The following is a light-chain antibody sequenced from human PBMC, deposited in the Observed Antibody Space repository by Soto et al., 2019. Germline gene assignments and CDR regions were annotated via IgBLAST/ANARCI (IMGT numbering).Light chain of an antibody. Sequence: SYELTQPPSVSVAPGQTARLTCGGSNIGSKSVYWYQQRPGQAPVLVVYDDSDRPSGIPERFSGSNSGNTATLTISRVEAGDEADYYCQVWDNRSDHYVFGTGTKLTVL. CDR2: DDS. J-gene: IGLJ1*01. V-gene: IGLV3-21*02. CDR1: NIGSKS. CDR3: QVWDNRSDHYV.